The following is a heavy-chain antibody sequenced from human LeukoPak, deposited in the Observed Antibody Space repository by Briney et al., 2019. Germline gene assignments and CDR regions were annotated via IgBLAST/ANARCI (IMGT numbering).Heavy chain of an antibody. CDR3: ARRYDNFDR. J-gene: IGHJ4*02. V-gene: IGHV4-59*08. Sequence: SETLSLTCTVSGGSISSYYWSWIRQPPGKGLGWIGYIYYSGSTNYNPSLKSRVTISVDTSKNQFSLKLSSVTAADTAVYYCARRYDNFDRWGQGTLVTVSS. CDR1: GGSISSYY. D-gene: IGHD3-9*01. CDR2: IYYSGST.